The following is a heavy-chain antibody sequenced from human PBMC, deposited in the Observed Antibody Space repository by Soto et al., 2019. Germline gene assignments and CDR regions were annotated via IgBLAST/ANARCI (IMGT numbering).Heavy chain of an antibody. CDR3: ARQASYWQGGGGWFDP. CDR2: IGTQHDT. J-gene: IGHJ5*02. Sequence: EVQLVESGGGLVQPGGSLRLSCAASGFTFSAYDMHWVRQPTGKGLEWVSAIGTQHDTYYPDSVKGRFTISRENAKNSLYLQMNRLRTGETAVYYCARQASYWQGGGGWFDPWGQGTLVTVSS. CDR1: GFTFSAYD. V-gene: IGHV3-13*01. D-gene: IGHD2-8*02.